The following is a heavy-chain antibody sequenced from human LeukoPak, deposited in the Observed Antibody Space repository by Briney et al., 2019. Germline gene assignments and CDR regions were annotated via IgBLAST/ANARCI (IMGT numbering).Heavy chain of an antibody. CDR3: ARGGFRGWSAPCPFVFDI. Sequence: SETLSLTCAVYGGSFSGYYWSWIRQPPGKGLEWIGEINHSGSTNYNPSLKSRVTISVDTSKNQFSLKLSSVTAADTAVYYCARGGFRGWSAPCPFVFDIWGKGKMVPVFS. J-gene: IGHJ3*02. CDR1: GGSFSGYY. CDR2: INHSGST. V-gene: IGHV4-34*01. D-gene: IGHD3-10*01.